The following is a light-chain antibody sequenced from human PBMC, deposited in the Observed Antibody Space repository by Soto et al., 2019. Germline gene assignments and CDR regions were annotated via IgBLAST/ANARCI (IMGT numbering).Light chain of an antibody. J-gene: IGLJ1*01. CDR3: RSYAGSSTPYV. V-gene: IGLV2-23*01. Sequence: QSALTQPASVSGSPGQSITISCTGTSSDVGSYNLVSWYQQHPGKAPKLMIYEGSKRPSGVSNRLSGSKSGNTASLTISGLQAEDEADYYCRSYAGSSTPYVFGTGTKLTVL. CDR1: SSDVGSYNL. CDR2: EGS.